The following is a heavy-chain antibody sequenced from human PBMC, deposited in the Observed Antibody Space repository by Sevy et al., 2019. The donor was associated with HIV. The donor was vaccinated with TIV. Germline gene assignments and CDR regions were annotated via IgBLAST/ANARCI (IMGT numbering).Heavy chain of an antibody. J-gene: IGHJ4*02. D-gene: IGHD6-13*01. CDR2: IKQDGSEK. CDR3: VRAIAADASL. Sequence: GGSLRLSCAASGFSFSWYWMSWVRQTPEKGLEWVANIKQDGSEKNYVDSVKGRFTISRDNARNLVYLQMSSLTAEDTALYYCVRAIAADASLWGQGTLVTVSS. CDR1: GFSFSWYW. V-gene: IGHV3-7*01.